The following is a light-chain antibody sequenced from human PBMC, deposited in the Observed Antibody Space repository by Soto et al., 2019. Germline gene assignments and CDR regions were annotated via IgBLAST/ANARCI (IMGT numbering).Light chain of an antibody. CDR1: SSDVGGYNY. CDR2: DVS. V-gene: IGLV2-11*01. J-gene: IGLJ1*01. Sequence: QSALTQPPSVSGSPGQSVTISCTGTSSDVGGYNYVSWYQHHPGKAPKFMIYDVSKRPSGVPDRFSGSKSGNTASLTISGLQAEDEADYYCCSYAGIYTFVFGTGTKLTVL. CDR3: CSYAGIYTFV.